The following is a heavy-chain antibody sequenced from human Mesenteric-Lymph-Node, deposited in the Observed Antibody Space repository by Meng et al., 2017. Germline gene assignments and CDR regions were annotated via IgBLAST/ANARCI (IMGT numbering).Heavy chain of an antibody. J-gene: IGHJ4*02. CDR3: AKHLRGSYTFDY. V-gene: IGHV3-23*01. CDR2: SGRGGDT. D-gene: IGHD1-26*01. CDR1: A. Sequence: AMHWVRRSPGKGLEWVAASGRGGDTYYADSVKGRFTISRDKSKNTMYLEMSSLRAEDTAVYYCAKHLRGSYTFDYWGQGTLVTVSS.